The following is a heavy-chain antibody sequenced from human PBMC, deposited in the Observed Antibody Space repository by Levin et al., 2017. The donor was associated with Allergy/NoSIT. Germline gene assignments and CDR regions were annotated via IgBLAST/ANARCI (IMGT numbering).Heavy chain of an antibody. Sequence: GESLKISCAASGFTVSSNYMSWVRQAPGKGLEWVSVIYSGGSTYYADSVKGRFTISRDNSKNTLYLQMNSLRAEDTAVYYCARGEEGDWYYYYGMDVWGQGTTVTVSS. CDR3: ARGEEGDWYYYYGMDV. D-gene: IGHD3-16*01. J-gene: IGHJ6*02. CDR2: IYSGGST. V-gene: IGHV3-53*01. CDR1: GFTVSSNY.